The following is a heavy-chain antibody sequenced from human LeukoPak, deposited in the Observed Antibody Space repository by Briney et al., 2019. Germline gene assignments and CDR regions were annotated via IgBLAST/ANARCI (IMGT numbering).Heavy chain of an antibody. CDR2: IYSGGST. J-gene: IGHJ6*02. Sequence: GGSLRLSCAASGFTVSSNYMSWVRQAPGKGLEWVSVIYSGGSTYYADSVKGRFTISRDNSKNTLYLQMNSLRAEDTAVYYCARGWDYGDNGDISYYYYYYGMDVWGQGTTVTVSS. V-gene: IGHV3-53*01. CDR3: ARGWDYGDNGDISYYYYYYGMDV. CDR1: GFTVSSNY. D-gene: IGHD4-17*01.